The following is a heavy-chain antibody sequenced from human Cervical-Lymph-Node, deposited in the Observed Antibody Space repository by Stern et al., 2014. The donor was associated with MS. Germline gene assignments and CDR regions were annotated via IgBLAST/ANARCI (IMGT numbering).Heavy chain of an antibody. CDR3: ATPLPYAT. D-gene: IGHD4-17*01. V-gene: IGHV1-46*03. Sequence: QVQLVQSGAEVKKPGASVKVSCKASGDTFASYPIHWLRQAPGQGPAWMGIVNPIDGRTTYAQTLQGKVTMTRDTSTRTVYMELSSLRPEDTAMYFCATPLPYATWGQGTRVTVSS. CDR1: GDTFASYP. J-gene: IGHJ5*02. CDR2: VNPIDGRT.